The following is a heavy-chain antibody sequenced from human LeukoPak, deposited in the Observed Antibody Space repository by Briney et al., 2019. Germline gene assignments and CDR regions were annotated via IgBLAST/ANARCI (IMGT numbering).Heavy chain of an antibody. J-gene: IGHJ3*02. CDR3: ARVHSSSWYGDAFDI. CDR1: GYTFTSYG. CDR2: ISAYNGNT. D-gene: IGHD6-13*01. Sequence: ASVKVSCTASGYTFTSYGISWVRQAPGQGFEWMGWISAYNGNTNYAQKLQGRVTMTTDTSTSTAYMELRSLRSDDTAVYYCARVHSSSWYGDAFDIWGQGTMVTVSS. V-gene: IGHV1-18*01.